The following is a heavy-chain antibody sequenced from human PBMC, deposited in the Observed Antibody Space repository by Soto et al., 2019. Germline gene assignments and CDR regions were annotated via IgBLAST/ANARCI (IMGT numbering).Heavy chain of an antibody. CDR1: GFTFSSYA. V-gene: IGHV3-23*01. CDR2: ISGSGGST. J-gene: IGHJ4*02. D-gene: IGHD3-22*01. CDR3: AKSENYYDSSGYYWFDY. Sequence: PGGSLRLSCAASGFTFSSYAMSWVRQAPGKGLEWVSAISGSGGSTYYADSVKGRFTISRDNSKNTLYLQMKSLRAEDTAVYYCAKSENYYDSSGYYWFDYWGQGTLLTVSS.